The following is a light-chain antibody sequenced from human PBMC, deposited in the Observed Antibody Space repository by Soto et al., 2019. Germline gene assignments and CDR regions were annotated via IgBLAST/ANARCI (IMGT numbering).Light chain of an antibody. CDR2: EVN. CDR1: SSDVGGYNY. Sequence: QSALTQPPSASGSPGQSVTISCTGTSSDVGGYNYVSWYQQHPGKAPKLMIYEVNKRPSGVPDRFSGSKSGNTASLTVSGLQAGKEVDYYGTSYAGNNKVVFGGGTKVTVL. J-gene: IGLJ2*01. V-gene: IGLV2-8*01. CDR3: TSYAGNNKVV.